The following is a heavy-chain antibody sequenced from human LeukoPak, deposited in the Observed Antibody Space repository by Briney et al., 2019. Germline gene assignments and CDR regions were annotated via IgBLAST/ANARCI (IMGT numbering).Heavy chain of an antibody. J-gene: IGHJ4*02. Sequence: SQTLSLTCTVSGGSISSGGYYWSWIRQPPGKGLEWIGYIYHSGSTYYNPSLKSRVTISVDRSKNQFSLKLSSVTAADTAVYYCARDRGPNSSSSDYWGQGTLVTVSS. CDR1: GGSISSGGYY. CDR2: IYHSGST. D-gene: IGHD6-13*01. V-gene: IGHV4-30-2*01. CDR3: ARDRGPNSSSSDY.